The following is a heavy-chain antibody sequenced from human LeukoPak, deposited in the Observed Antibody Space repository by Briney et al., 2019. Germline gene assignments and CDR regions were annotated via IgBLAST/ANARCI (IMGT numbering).Heavy chain of an antibody. Sequence: GGSLRLSCAASGFTFSDNGMHWVRQAPGKGLEWVAFIRYDGSNEYYVDSVKGRFTVSRDNSKNTLYLQMNSLRAEDTAVYYCTKSFWSGYTYYFDYWGQGTLVTVSS. CDR2: IRYDGSNE. D-gene: IGHD3-3*01. V-gene: IGHV3-30*02. CDR1: GFTFSDNG. CDR3: TKSFWSGYTYYFDY. J-gene: IGHJ4*02.